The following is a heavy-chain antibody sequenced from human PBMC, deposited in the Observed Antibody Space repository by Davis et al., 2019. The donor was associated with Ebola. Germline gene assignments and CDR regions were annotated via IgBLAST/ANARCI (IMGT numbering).Heavy chain of an antibody. V-gene: IGHV4-59*08. Sequence: PGGSLRLSCTVSGGSISSYYWSWIRQPPGKGLEWIGYIYYSGSTNYNPPLKSRVTISVDTSKNQFSLKLSSVTAADTAVYYCARSGGYASPFDNWGQGSLVTVSS. CDR2: IYYSGST. CDR1: GGSISSYY. D-gene: IGHD6-25*01. J-gene: IGHJ4*02. CDR3: ARSGGYASPFDN.